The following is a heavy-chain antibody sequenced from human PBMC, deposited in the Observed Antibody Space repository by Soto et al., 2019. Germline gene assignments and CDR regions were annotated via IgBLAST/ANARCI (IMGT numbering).Heavy chain of an antibody. D-gene: IGHD3-22*01. Sequence: SETLSLTCTVSGDSISSYYWSWIRQPAGKGLEWIGRIYTSGSTNYNPSLKSRVTISVDRSKNQFSLKLSSVTAADTAVYYCARNYYDSSGYSRGYNWFDPWGQGTLVTVSS. J-gene: IGHJ5*02. V-gene: IGHV4-4*07. CDR3: ARNYYDSSGYSRGYNWFDP. CDR1: GDSISSYY. CDR2: IYTSGST.